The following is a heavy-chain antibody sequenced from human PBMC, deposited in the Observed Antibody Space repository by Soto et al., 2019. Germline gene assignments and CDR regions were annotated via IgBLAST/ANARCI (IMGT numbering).Heavy chain of an antibody. V-gene: IGHV3-7*03. CDR2: IPQDGVDG. CDR1: GFTFSMYS. Sequence: VGSLRLSCEVSGFTFSMYSMSWVRQSPGKGLEWVAKIPQDGVDGHYADSVKGRFTISRDNGKNSLYLQLNNLRAEDTAVYYCARDHLILPAHDFFYGSDVWGRGATVTVSS. CDR3: ARDHLILPAHDFFYGSDV. D-gene: IGHD2-21*02. J-gene: IGHJ6*02.